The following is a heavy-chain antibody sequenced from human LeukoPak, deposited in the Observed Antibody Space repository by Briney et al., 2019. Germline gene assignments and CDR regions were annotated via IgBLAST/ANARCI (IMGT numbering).Heavy chain of an antibody. V-gene: IGHV4-34*01. J-gene: IGHJ6*02. D-gene: IGHD3-10*01. CDR1: GGSFSGYY. Sequence: AETLSLTCAVYGGSFSGYYWSWIRQPPGKGGEWIGEINHSGSTNYNPSLKSRVTISVDTSKNQFSLKLSSVTAADTAVYYCARGRVVRGVIINYYGMDVWGQGTTVTVSS. CDR2: INHSGST. CDR3: ARGRVVRGVIINYYGMDV.